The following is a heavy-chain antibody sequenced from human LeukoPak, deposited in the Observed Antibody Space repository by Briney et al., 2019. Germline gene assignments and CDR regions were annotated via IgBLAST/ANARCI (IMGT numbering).Heavy chain of an antibody. Sequence: ASVTVSYKASGYTFTGYYMHWVRQAPGQGLEWMGWINPNSGGTNYAQKFQGRVTITRDTSISTAYMELSRLRSDDTAVYYCARANYYYYHGMDVWGQGTTVTVSS. V-gene: IGHV1-2*02. CDR1: GYTFTGYY. CDR2: INPNSGGT. CDR3: ARANYYYYHGMDV. J-gene: IGHJ6*02.